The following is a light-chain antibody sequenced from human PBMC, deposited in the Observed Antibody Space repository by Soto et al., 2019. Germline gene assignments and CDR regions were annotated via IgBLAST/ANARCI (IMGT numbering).Light chain of an antibody. Sequence: EIVMTQSPATLSVSPGERVTLSCRASQSVSSNLACYQQKPGQAPRLLIYGASTRATGIPARFSGSGSGTELTLTISSLQSEDFAVYYCQQYNNWPPWTFGQGTKVEIK. CDR3: QQYNNWPPWT. CDR1: QSVSSN. CDR2: GAS. J-gene: IGKJ1*01. V-gene: IGKV3-15*01.